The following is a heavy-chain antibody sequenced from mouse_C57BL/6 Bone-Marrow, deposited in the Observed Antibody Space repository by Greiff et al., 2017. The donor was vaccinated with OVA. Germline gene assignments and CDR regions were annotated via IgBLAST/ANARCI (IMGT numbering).Heavy chain of an antibody. CDR2: IYPRSGNT. CDR1: GYTFTSYG. J-gene: IGHJ3*01. V-gene: IGHV1-81*01. D-gene: IGHD1-1*01. CDR3: AVSTGERAWFAY. Sequence: VKLMESGAELARPGASVKLSCKASGYTFTSYGISWVKQRTGQGLEWIGEIYPRSGNTYYNEKFKGKATLTADKSSSTAYMQFSSLTSEDSAIYYCAVSTGERAWFAYWGQGTLVTVSA.